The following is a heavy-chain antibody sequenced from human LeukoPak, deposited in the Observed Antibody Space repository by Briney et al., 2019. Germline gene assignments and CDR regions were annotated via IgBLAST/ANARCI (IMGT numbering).Heavy chain of an antibody. CDR1: GFTFSSYW. CDR2: ISSDGDTT. CDR3: AIVLYSWNDVVDY. D-gene: IGHD1-20*01. V-gene: IGHV3-74*01. J-gene: IGHJ4*02. Sequence: GGSLRLSCAASGFTFSSYWMHWVRQAPGKGLVWVSRISSDGDTTNYADSVKGRFTISRDNAKNTLYLQMNSLRAEDTAVYYCAIVLYSWNDVVDYWGQGTLVTVSS.